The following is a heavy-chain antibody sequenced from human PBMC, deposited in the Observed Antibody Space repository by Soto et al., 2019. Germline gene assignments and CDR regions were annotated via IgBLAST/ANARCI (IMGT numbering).Heavy chain of an antibody. CDR1: GFTFSGSA. D-gene: IGHD3-22*01. V-gene: IGHV3-73*02. J-gene: IGHJ4*02. CDR3: TRRYFYDSSGYYMDDY. CDR2: IRSKANSYAT. Sequence: EVQLVESGGGLVQPGGSLKLSCAASGFTFSGSAMHWVRQASGKGLQWVGRIRSKANSYATSYDASVKGRFTISRDDSKNTAYLQKNSLRTEDTAVYYCTRRYFYDSSGYYMDDYWGQGTLVTVSS.